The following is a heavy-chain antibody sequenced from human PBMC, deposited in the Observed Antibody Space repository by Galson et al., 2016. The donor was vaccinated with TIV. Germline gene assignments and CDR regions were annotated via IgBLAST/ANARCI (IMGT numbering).Heavy chain of an antibody. CDR3: ARQTPLTDAFDI. D-gene: IGHD1-14*01. CDR1: GYRFTNSW. V-gene: IGHV5-10-1*01. J-gene: IGHJ3*02. CDR2: ISPSDGYT. Sequence: QSGAEVKKPGESLTISCKTSGYRFTNSWISWVRHVPGKGREWVGRISPSDGYTNYGPSFQGHVTISTYKSISTSYLQWSSLTASDSAIYYCARQTPLTDAFDIWGPGTLVTVSS.